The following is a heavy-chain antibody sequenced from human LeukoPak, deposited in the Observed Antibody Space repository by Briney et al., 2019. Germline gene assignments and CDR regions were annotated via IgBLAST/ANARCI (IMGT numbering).Heavy chain of an antibody. V-gene: IGHV4-61*02. CDR1: GGSISSGSYY. CDR3: AGGPYDFWSGYSLSGYYYYYTDV. Sequence: SRTLSLTCTVTGGSISSGSYYWSWIRQPAGKGLEWIGRIYTSGSTNYNPSLKSRVTISVDTSKNQFSLKLSSVTAADTAVYYCAGGPYDFWSGYSLSGYYYYYTDVCGKGTTVTVSS. CDR2: IYTSGST. D-gene: IGHD3-3*01. J-gene: IGHJ6*03.